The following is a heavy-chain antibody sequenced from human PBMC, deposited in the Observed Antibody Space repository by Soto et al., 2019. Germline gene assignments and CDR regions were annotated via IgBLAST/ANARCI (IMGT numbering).Heavy chain of an antibody. J-gene: IGHJ6*02. CDR3: ARDRRGGCSGGSCYSYYYYGMDV. CDR2: IYHSGST. CDR1: GGSISSSNW. D-gene: IGHD2-15*01. V-gene: IGHV4-4*02. Sequence: SETLSLTCAVSGGSISSSNWWRWVRQPPGKGLGWIGEIYHSGSTNYKPSLKSRVTISVDKSKNQFSLKLSSVTAADTAVYYCARDRRGGCSGGSCYSYYYYGMDVWGQGTTVTVSS.